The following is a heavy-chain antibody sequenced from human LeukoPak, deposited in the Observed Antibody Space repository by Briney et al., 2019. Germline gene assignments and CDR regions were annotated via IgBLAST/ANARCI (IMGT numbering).Heavy chain of an antibody. CDR1: GFTFSSYG. CDR3: ARDGSDYVWGSYRSHWFAY. D-gene: IGHD3-16*02. CDR2: IRHDESNK. Sequence: GGSLRLSCAASGFTFSSYGMHWVRQAPGNGLEWMAFIRHDESNKYYADSVKGRFTISRDNSKNTLSLQMNSLRAEDTAVYYCARDGSDYVWGSYRSHWFAYWGQGTLVTVSS. J-gene: IGHJ4*02. V-gene: IGHV3-30*02.